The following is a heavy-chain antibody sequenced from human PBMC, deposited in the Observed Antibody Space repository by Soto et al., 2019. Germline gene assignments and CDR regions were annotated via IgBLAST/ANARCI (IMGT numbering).Heavy chain of an antibody. Sequence: GGSLRLSCAASGFTVSTNYLSWVRQAPGKGLEWVSVIYSGGSTYYADPVKGRFTISRDNSKNTLYLQMNSLRVEDTAVYYCARGLSSGWLAYFQHWGQGTQVTVSS. D-gene: IGHD6-19*01. CDR2: IYSGGST. J-gene: IGHJ1*01. V-gene: IGHV3-66*01. CDR1: GFTVSTNY. CDR3: ARGLSSGWLAYFQH.